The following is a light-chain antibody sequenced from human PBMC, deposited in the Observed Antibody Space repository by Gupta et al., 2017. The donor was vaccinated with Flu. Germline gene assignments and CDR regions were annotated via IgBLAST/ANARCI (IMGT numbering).Light chain of an antibody. CDR3: QHGDSTPSP. CDR1: QTVSNF. CDR2: AAS. J-gene: IGKJ4*02. Sequence: DIVTISCLASQTVSNFLNLYQQKSGQSPKLLIYAASTLQCGVPSRFSGSVSGTDFTLTINSLQPEDFATYYCQHGDSTPSPFGRWTTVEIK. V-gene: IGKV1-39*01.